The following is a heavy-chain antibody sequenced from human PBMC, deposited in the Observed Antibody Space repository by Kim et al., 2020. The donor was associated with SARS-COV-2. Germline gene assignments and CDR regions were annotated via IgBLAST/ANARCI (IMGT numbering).Heavy chain of an antibody. D-gene: IGHD3-9*01. Sequence: GGSLRLSCAASGFTFSSYAMSWVRQAPGKGLEWVSAISGSGGSTYYADSVKGRFTISRDNSKNTLYLQMNSLRAEDTAVYYCAKDLTGRYDILTGPHIQSDYWGQGTLVTVSS. CDR2: ISGSGGST. CDR3: AKDLTGRYDILTGPHIQSDY. V-gene: IGHV3-23*01. CDR1: GFTFSSYA. J-gene: IGHJ4*02.